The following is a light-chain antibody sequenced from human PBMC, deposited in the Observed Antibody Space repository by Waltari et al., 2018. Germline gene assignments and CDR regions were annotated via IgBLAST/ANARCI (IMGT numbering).Light chain of an antibody. CDR3: SSYAGSSTLV. CDR2: DVN. V-gene: IGLV2-11*01. J-gene: IGLJ3*02. Sequence: QSALTQPRSVSGSPGQSVTISCTGTSSAVGDYYYVSCYQQNPGKAPKLMIYDVNKRPSGVPYRFSGSKSGNTASLTISGLQPEDEADYYCSSYAGSSTLVFGGGTKLTVL. CDR1: SSAVGDYYY.